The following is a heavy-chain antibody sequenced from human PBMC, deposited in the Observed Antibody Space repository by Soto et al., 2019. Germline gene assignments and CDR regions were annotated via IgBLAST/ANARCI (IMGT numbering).Heavy chain of an antibody. D-gene: IGHD2-15*01. CDR1: GFTFSDYY. V-gene: IGHV3-11*01. Sequence: GGSLRLSCAASGFTFSDYYMSWIRQAPGKGLEWVSYISSSGSTIYYADSVKGRFTISRDNAKNSLYLQMNSLRAEDTAVYYCARSQGYCSGGSCYYYYYYMDVWGKGTTVTVSS. J-gene: IGHJ6*03. CDR2: ISSSGSTI. CDR3: ARSQGYCSGGSCYYYYYYMDV.